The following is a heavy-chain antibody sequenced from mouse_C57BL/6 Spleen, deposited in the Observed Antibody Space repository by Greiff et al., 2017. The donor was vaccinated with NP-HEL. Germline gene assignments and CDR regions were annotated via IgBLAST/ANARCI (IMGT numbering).Heavy chain of an antibody. J-gene: IGHJ4*01. Sequence: EVHLVESGGGLVQPKGSLKLSCAASGFSFNTYAMNWVRQAPGKGLEWVARIRSKSNNYATYYADSVKDRFTISRDDSESMLYLQMNNLKTEDTAMYYCVSTGDYAMDYWGQGTSVTVSS. CDR2: IRSKSNNYAT. CDR3: VSTGDYAMDY. V-gene: IGHV10-1*01. CDR1: GFSFNTYA. D-gene: IGHD1-1*01.